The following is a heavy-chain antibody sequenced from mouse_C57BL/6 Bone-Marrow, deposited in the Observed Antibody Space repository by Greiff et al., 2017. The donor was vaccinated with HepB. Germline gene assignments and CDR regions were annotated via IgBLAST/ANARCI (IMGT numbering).Heavy chain of an antibody. CDR2: IRSKSNNYAT. CDR1: GFSFNTYA. D-gene: IGHD1-1*01. Sequence: EVKVVESGGGLVQPTGSLKLSCAASGFSFNTYAMNWVRQAPGKGLEWVARIRSKSNNYATYYADSVKDRFTISRDDSESMLYLQMNNLKTEDTAMYYCVRRRGSSSWFAYWGQGTLVTVSA. V-gene: IGHV10-1*01. CDR3: VRRRGSSSWFAY. J-gene: IGHJ3*01.